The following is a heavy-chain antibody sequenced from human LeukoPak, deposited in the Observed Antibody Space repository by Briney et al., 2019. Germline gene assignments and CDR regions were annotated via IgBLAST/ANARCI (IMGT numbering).Heavy chain of an antibody. CDR2: IYSGGST. J-gene: IGHJ4*02. CDR1: GFTFRSSY. D-gene: IGHD6-13*01. V-gene: IGHV3-66*01. Sequence: PGGSLRLSCAASGFTFRSSYMSWVRQAPGKGLEWVSVIYSGGSTYHADSMKGRFTITRDNSKNTLYLQMNSLRAEDTAVYYCASSSWLLFDYWGQGTLIIVSS. CDR3: ASSSWLLFDY.